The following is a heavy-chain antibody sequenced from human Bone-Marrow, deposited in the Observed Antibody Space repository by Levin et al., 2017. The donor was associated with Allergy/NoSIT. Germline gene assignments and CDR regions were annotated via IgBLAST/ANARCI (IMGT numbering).Heavy chain of an antibody. V-gene: IGHV3-11*01. CDR1: GFTFSDYY. CDR2: ISGDSSSI. CDR3: AREAYYYDSSTYYTPIDY. Sequence: GESLKISCAASGFTFSDYYMSWIRQAPGKGLEWVSYISGDSSSIFYADSVKGRFTISRDNAKNSLHLQLNSLRAEDTAVYYCAREAYYYDSSTYYTPIDYWGQGTLVTVSS. J-gene: IGHJ4*02. D-gene: IGHD3-22*01.